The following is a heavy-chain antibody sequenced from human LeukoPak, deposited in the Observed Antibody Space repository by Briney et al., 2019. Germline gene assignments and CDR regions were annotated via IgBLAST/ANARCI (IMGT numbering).Heavy chain of an antibody. CDR2: IYYSGST. CDR1: GGSISSSSYY. D-gene: IGHD2-21*02. CDR3: AIPVVVTATPHAFDI. V-gene: IGHV4-39*01. J-gene: IGHJ3*02. Sequence: PSETLSLTCTVSGGSISSSSYYWGWIRQPPGKGLEWIGSIYYSGSTYYNPSLKSQVTISVDTSKNQFSLKLSSVTAADTAVYYCAIPVVVTATPHAFDIWGQGTMVTVSS.